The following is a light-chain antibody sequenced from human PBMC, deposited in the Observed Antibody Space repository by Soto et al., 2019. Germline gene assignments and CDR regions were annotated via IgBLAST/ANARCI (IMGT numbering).Light chain of an antibody. CDR1: SSDVGGYDH. Sequence: QSVLTQPASVSGSPGQSITISCTGTSSDVGGYDHVSWYQQHPGKAPKLIIYDVTVRPSGISRRFSGSKSDNTASLAVSGLQPEDEADYYCSSYTNKETLLFGGGTQLTVL. CDR3: SSYTNKETLL. CDR2: DVT. V-gene: IGLV2-14*03. J-gene: IGLJ3*02.